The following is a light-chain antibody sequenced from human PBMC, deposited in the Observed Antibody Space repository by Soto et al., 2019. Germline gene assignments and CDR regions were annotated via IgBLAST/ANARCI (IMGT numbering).Light chain of an antibody. CDR1: SSDLDGYNF. Sequence: QSALTQPASVSGSPGQSVTISCTGTSSDLDGYNFVSWYQHHPGKAPKLMIYDVGNRPSGVSVRFSGSKSGNTASLTISGLQAEDEADYYCSSYSSSSSVFGTGTKFTVL. CDR2: DVG. J-gene: IGLJ1*01. CDR3: SSYSSSSSV. V-gene: IGLV2-14*03.